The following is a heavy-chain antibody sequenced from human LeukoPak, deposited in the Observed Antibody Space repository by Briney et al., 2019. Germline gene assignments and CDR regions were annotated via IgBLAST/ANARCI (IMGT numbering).Heavy chain of an antibody. CDR1: GYSISKGYY. Sequence: SETLSLTCTVSGYSISKGYYWGWIRQPPGKGLEWIGSIYHSGSTYYNPSLKSRVTISVDTSKNQFSLKLSSVTAADTAVYYCASGLRYFDLYYWGQGTLVTVSS. CDR2: IYHSGST. D-gene: IGHD3-9*01. V-gene: IGHV4-38-2*02. CDR3: ASGLRYFDLYY. J-gene: IGHJ4*02.